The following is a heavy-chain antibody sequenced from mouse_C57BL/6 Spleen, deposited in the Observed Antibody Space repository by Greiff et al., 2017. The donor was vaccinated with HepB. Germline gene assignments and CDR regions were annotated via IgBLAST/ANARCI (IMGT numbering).Heavy chain of an antibody. D-gene: IGHD2-1*01. CDR3: ARLYGNYFDY. V-gene: IGHV1-84*01. Sequence: VQLQQSGPELVKPGASVKISCKASGYTFTDYYINWVKQRPGQGLAWIGWIYPGSGNTKYNEKFKGKATLTVDTSSSTAYMQLSSLTSEDSAVYFCARLYGNYFDYWGQGTTLTVSS. CDR1: GYTFTDYY. CDR2: IYPGSGNT. J-gene: IGHJ2*01.